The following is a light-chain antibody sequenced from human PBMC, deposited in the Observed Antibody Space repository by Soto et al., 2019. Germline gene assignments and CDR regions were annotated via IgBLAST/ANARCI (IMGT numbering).Light chain of an antibody. CDR3: HYYGRSPLP. Sequence: EIVLTQSPGTLSLSPGERVNISCRAIQRVSGSNVGWYQQKPGQAPSLLIYGTSKRTTGVPDRFSGSGSGTDFTLTISRLEPEDFAVYYCHYYGRSPLPFGGGTKVDIK. CDR2: GTS. CDR1: QRVSGSN. V-gene: IGKV3-20*01. J-gene: IGKJ4*01.